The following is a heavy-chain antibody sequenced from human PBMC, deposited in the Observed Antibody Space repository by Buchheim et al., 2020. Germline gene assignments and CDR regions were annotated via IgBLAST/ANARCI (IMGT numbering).Heavy chain of an antibody. CDR3: AKGAIAAAGATPRWFDP. V-gene: IGHV3-30*18. CDR1: GFTFSSYG. J-gene: IGHJ5*02. Sequence: QVQLVESGGGVVQPGRSLRLSCAASGFTFSSYGMHWVRQAPGKGLEWVAVISYDGSNKYYADSVKGRFTISRDNSKNTLYLQMNSLRAEDTAVYYCAKGAIAAAGATPRWFDPWGQGTL. CDR2: ISYDGSNK. D-gene: IGHD6-13*01.